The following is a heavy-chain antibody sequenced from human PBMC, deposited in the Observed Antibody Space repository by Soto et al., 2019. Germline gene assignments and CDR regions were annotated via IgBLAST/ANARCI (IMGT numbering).Heavy chain of an antibody. CDR1: GFTFNAYW. CDR2: IHRDGTET. CDR3: ARGGSDSDY. D-gene: IGHD3-10*01. V-gene: IGHV3-7*03. Sequence: ESGGGLVQPGGSLGLSCAASGFTFNAYWMTWVRQAPGKGLEWVANIHRDGTETKYVASVKGRFTISRDNAKNSLYLQMNSLRAEDTAVYYCARGGSDSDYWGQGTLVIVS. J-gene: IGHJ4*02.